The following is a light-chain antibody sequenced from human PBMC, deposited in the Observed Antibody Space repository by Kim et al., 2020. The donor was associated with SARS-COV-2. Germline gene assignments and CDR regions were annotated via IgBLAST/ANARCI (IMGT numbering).Light chain of an antibody. CDR2: AAS. V-gene: IGKV1-6*02. Sequence: ASVGDRVSITCRASQGIRSDLAWYQQKPGRAPKLLIYAASTLQSGVPSRFSGSESGTDFTLTISSLQPEDFATYYCLQDYNYPWTFGQGTKVDIK. CDR3: LQDYNYPWT. CDR1: QGIRSD. J-gene: IGKJ1*01.